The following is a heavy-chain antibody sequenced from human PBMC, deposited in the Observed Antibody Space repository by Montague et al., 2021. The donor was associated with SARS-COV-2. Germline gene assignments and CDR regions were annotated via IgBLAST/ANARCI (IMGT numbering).Heavy chain of an antibody. Sequence: SETLSLTCTVSGGSISSSTYYWGWHRQPPGKGLDWKRSLYYSGTTYYNPSLKGPVSVSASTSKNQFSLKLSSVTAADTAVYYCAKFPASYYYDCIATPATPNALDYWGQGTMVTVSS. J-gene: IGHJ3*01. D-gene: IGHD3-22*01. CDR3: AKFPASYYYDCIATPATPNALDY. CDR2: LYYSGTT. CDR1: GGSISSSTYY. V-gene: IGHV4-39*01.